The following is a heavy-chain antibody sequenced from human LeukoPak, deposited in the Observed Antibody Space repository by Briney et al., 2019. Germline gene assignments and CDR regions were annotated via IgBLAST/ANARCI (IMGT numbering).Heavy chain of an antibody. CDR1: RFSFSEYY. Sequence: GGSLSLSCAASRFSFSEYYMSWVRQAPGKGLEWVLGLSGSGGDTDYADSVKGRFTISRDNSRNTLYLQMNSLRSEDTAVYYCAKDAMATVTYFDYWGQGSLVTVSS. D-gene: IGHD4-17*01. J-gene: IGHJ4*02. V-gene: IGHV3-23*01. CDR3: AKDAMATVTYFDY. CDR2: LSGSGGDT.